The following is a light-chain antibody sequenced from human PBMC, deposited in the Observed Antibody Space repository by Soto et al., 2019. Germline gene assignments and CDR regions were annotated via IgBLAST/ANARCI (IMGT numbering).Light chain of an antibody. CDR2: LGS. CDR3: QQRGNWPLT. Sequence: DIVMTQSPLSLTVTPGEPAPISCMASQILLHSNGYNYLDWYLQKPGQSPQLLIYLGSNRASGVPDRFSGSGSGADFTLTISRLEPEDFAVYYCQQRGNWPLTFGGGTKVDIK. V-gene: IGKV2-28*01. J-gene: IGKJ4*01. CDR1: QILLHSNGYNY.